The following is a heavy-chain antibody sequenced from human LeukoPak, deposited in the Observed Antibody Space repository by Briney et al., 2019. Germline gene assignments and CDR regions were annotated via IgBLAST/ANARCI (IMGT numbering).Heavy chain of an antibody. V-gene: IGHV3-23*01. CDR2: ISGSGDRT. CDR1: GFTFSSYA. D-gene: IGHD6-13*01. CDR3: AKDPSRAAAGTVDY. J-gene: IGHJ4*02. Sequence: GGSLRLSCAASGFTFSSYAMSWVRQAPGKGLEWVSVISGSGDRTYYADSVKGRFTISRDNSKKTLYLQMNSLRAEDTAVYYCAKDPSRAAAGTVDYWGQGTLVTVSS.